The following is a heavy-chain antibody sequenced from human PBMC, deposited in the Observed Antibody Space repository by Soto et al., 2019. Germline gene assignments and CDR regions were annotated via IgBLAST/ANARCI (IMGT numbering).Heavy chain of an antibody. J-gene: IGHJ6*02. D-gene: IGHD3-16*01. V-gene: IGHV1-2*02. CDR2: INPNSGGT. Sequence: QVQLVQSGAEVKKPGASVKVSCMASGYTFTGYYMHWVRQAPGQGLEWMGWINPNSGGTNYAQKFQGRVTMTRDTSISTAYMELSRLRSDDTAVYYCARDFPRRVGFLNYYYYGMDVWGQGTTVTVSS. CDR1: GYTFTGYY. CDR3: ARDFPRRVGFLNYYYYGMDV.